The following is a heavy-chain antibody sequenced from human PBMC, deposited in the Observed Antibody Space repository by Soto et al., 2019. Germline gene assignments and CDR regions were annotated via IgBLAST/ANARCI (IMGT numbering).Heavy chain of an antibody. CDR3: ARLAGDYYARSGYYAAAFDI. CDR1: GYTFTGYY. V-gene: IGHV1-2*02. J-gene: IGHJ3*02. Sequence: ASVKVSCKASGYTFTGYYMHWVRQAPGQGLEWMGWINPNSGGTNYAQKFQGRVTMTRDTSISTAYMELSRLGSDDTAVYYCARLAGDYYARSGYYAAAFDIWGQGTMVTVSS. CDR2: INPNSGGT. D-gene: IGHD3-22*01.